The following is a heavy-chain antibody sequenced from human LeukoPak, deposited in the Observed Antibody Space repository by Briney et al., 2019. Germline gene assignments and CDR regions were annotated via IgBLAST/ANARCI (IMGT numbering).Heavy chain of an antibody. V-gene: IGHV3-30*04. D-gene: IGHD2-15*01. CDR2: ISYDGRNK. Sequence: GGSLRLSCAASGLTFSSYAMHWVRQAPGKGLEWVALISYDGRNKYYADSVKGRFSISRDNSKNTLYLQMNSLRAEDTAVYYCARVWKFCSGGGCYLDAFDIWGQGTMVTVSS. CDR1: GLTFSSYA. CDR3: ARVWKFCSGGGCYLDAFDI. J-gene: IGHJ3*02.